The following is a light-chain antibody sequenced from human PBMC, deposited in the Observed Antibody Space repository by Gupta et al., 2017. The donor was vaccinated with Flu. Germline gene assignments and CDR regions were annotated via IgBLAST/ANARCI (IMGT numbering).Light chain of an antibody. Sequence: PSSLSASVGDRVTITCRASQSISTYLNWYQQKPGRAPKLLIYAASSLQSGVPSRFSGSGSGTDFTLTISRLQPEDSATYYCQQRDRPFFTFGHGTKMDI. V-gene: IGKV1-39*01. J-gene: IGKJ3*01. CDR3: QQRDRPFFT. CDR2: AAS. CDR1: QSISTY.